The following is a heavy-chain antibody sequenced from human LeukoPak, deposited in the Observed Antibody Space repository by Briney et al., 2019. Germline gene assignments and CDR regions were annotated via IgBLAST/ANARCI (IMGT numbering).Heavy chain of an antibody. J-gene: IGHJ4*02. D-gene: IGHD1-26*01. CDR1: GGTFSSYA. CDR2: VDPEDGET. Sequence: ASVKVSCKASGGTFSSYAISWVRQAPGQGLEWMGLVDPEDGETIYAEKFQGRVTITADTSTDTAYMELSSLRSEDTAVYYCATGIVGASGYWGQGTLVTVSS. CDR3: ATGIVGASGY. V-gene: IGHV1-69-2*01.